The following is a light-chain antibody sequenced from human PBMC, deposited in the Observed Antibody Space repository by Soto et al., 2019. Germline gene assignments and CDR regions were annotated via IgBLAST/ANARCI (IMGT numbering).Light chain of an antibody. V-gene: IGKV1-5*03. Sequence: DIQMTQSPSTLSASVGDRVTITCRASQSISSWLAWYQQKPGKAPKLLIYKASSLESGVPSRFSGSGSGTEFTLTISSLQPYDFATYYCQQYNSYRRTFGQGTKVEIK. J-gene: IGKJ1*01. CDR2: KAS. CDR3: QQYNSYRRT. CDR1: QSISSW.